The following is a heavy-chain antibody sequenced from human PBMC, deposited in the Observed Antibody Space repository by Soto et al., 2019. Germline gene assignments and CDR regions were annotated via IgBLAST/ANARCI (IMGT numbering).Heavy chain of an antibody. CDR2: ISWNSGSI. CDR1: GFTFDDYA. V-gene: IGHV3-9*01. D-gene: IGHD3-10*01. CDR3: AKDSLTMVRGRFPYYMDV. Sequence: GGSLRLSCAASGFTFDDYAMHWVRQAPGKGLEWVSGISWNSGSIGYADSVKGRFTISRDNAKNSLYLQMNSLRAEDTALYYCAKDSLTMVRGRFPYYMDVWGKGTTVTVSS. J-gene: IGHJ6*03.